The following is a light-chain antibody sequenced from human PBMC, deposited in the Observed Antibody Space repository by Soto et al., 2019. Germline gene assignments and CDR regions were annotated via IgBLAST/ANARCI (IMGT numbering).Light chain of an antibody. CDR2: GNS. J-gene: IGLJ2*01. CDR1: SSNIGAGYD. Sequence: QSVLTQPPSVSGAPGQRVTISCTGSSSNIGAGYDVHWYQQLPGTAPKLLIYGNSNRPSGVPDRFSGSKSGTSASLAITGLQAEDEADYYCQSYDSRLRGSVFGGGTKLTAL. V-gene: IGLV1-40*01. CDR3: QSYDSRLRGSV.